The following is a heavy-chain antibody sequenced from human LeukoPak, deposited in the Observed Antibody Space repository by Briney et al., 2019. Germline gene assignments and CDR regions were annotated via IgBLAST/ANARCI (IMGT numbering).Heavy chain of an antibody. CDR2: ISYDGSNK. Sequence: GRSLRLSCAASGFTFSSYGMHWVRQAPGKGLEWVAVISYDGSNKYYADSVKGRFTISRDNSKNTLYLQMNSLRAEDTAVYYCAKGYSYGEGSIDYWAREPWSPSPQ. J-gene: IGHJ4*02. D-gene: IGHD5-18*01. CDR1: GFTFSSYG. CDR3: AKGYSYGEGSIDY. V-gene: IGHV3-30*18.